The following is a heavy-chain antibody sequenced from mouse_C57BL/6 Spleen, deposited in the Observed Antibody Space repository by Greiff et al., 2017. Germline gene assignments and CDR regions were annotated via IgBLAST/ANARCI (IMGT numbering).Heavy chain of an antibody. CDR3: TKNPYYYYGRSSFDY. V-gene: IGHV1-15*01. CDR1: GYTFTDYE. CDR2: IDPETGGT. Sequence: QVQLQQSGAELVRPGASVTLSCKASGYTFTDYEMHWVKQTPVHGLEWIGAIDPETGGTAYNQKFKGKAILTADKTSSTAYMELRSLTSEDSAVYYCTKNPYYYYGRSSFDYWGQGTTLTVSS. D-gene: IGHD1-1*01. J-gene: IGHJ2*01.